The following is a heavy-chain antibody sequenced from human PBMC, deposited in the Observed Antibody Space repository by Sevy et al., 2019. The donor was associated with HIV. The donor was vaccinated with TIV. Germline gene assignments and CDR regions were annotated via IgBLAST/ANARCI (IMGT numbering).Heavy chain of an antibody. Sequence: ASLKVSCKASGYTFTGYYMHWVRQAPGQGLEWMGWINPNSGGTNYAQKFQGRVTMTRDTSISTAYMELSRLRSDETAVYYWAREPDTGNNFDYWGQGTLVTVSS. CDR2: INPNSGGT. V-gene: IGHV1-2*02. J-gene: IGHJ4*02. CDR3: AREPDTGNNFDY. CDR1: GYTFTGYY. D-gene: IGHD5-18*01.